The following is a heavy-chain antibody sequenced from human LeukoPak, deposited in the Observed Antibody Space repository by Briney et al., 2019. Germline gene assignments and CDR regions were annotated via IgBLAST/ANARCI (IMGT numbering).Heavy chain of an antibody. D-gene: IGHD3-3*01. Sequence: PSETLFLTCAVYGGSFSGYYWSWIRQPLGKGLEWIGEINHSGSTNYNPSLKSRVTISVDTSKNQFSLKLSSVTAADTAVYYCARVRVLRFLEWLLTDAFDIWGQGTMVTVSS. CDR3: ARVRVLRFLEWLLTDAFDI. CDR2: INHSGST. J-gene: IGHJ3*02. CDR1: GGSFSGYY. V-gene: IGHV4-34*01.